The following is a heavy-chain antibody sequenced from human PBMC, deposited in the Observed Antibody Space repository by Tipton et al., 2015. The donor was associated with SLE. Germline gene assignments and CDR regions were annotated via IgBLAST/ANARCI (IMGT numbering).Heavy chain of an antibody. D-gene: IGHD2-15*01. Sequence: LRLSCAVYGGSFSGYYWSWIRQPPGKGLEWIGEINHSGSTNYNPSLKSRVTISVDTSKNQFSLKLSSVTAADTAVYYCARGEFVVVVAATYYYYGLDVWGQGTTVTVSS. CDR3: ARGEFVVVVAATYYYYGLDV. J-gene: IGHJ6*02. CDR1: GGSFSGYY. CDR2: INHSGST. V-gene: IGHV4-34*01.